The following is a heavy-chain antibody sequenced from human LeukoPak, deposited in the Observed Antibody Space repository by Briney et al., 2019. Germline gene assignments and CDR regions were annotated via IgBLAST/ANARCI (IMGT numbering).Heavy chain of an antibody. D-gene: IGHD5-24*01. CDR2: INTDGSST. V-gene: IGHV3-74*01. CDR3: ARDTWLHDFDY. CDR1: GFTFGSFW. J-gene: IGHJ4*02. Sequence: PGGSLRLSCAASGFTFGSFWMHWVRQAPGKGLVWVSHINTDGSSTSYADSVKGRFTISRDNAKNTLYLQMNSLRAEDTAVYYCARDTWLHDFDYWGQGTLVTVSS.